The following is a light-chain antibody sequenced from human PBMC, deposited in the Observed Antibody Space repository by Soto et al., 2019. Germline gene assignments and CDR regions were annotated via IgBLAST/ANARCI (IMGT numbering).Light chain of an antibody. CDR2: CAS. CDR3: QQYDSSPWT. CDR1: QSVSSSF. V-gene: IGKV3-20*01. Sequence: EIVLTQSPGTLSLSPGKRATLSCRASQSVSSSFLAWYQQKPGQAPRLLIYCASSRATGIPDRFSGGGSGKDFTPSISRLETEDFAVYYSQQYDSSPWTFGQGTKVEIK. J-gene: IGKJ1*01.